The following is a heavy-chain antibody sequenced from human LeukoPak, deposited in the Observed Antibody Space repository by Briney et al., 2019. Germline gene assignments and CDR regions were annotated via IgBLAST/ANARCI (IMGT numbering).Heavy chain of an antibody. CDR1: GGSFSGYY. CDR2: INHSGST. D-gene: IGHD4-17*01. CDR3: ARRKYGDFPFDY. J-gene: IGHJ4*02. Sequence: PSETLSLTCAVYGGSFSGYYWSWIRQPPGKGLEWIGEINHSGSTNYNPSLKSRVTISVDTSKNQFSLKLSSVTAADTAVYYCARRKYGDFPFDYWGQGILVTVSS. V-gene: IGHV4-34*01.